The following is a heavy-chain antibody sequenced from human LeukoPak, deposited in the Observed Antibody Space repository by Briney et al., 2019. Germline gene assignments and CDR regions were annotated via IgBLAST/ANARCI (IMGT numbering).Heavy chain of an antibody. D-gene: IGHD5-18*01. V-gene: IGHV4-39*01. J-gene: IGHJ4*02. CDR2: IYYSGST. CDR1: GGSISTTSYF. CDR3: ARVWIQLAHASGSHVFD. Sequence: PSETLSLTCTVSGGSISTTSYFWGWIRQPPGKGLEWIGSIYYSGSTYYNPSLKSRVTISVDTSKNQFSLKLSSVTAADTAVYYCARVWIQLAHASGSHVFDWGQGTLVTVSS.